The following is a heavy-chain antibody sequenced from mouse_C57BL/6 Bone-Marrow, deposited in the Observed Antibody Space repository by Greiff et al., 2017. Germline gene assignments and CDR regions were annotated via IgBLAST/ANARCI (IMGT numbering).Heavy chain of an antibody. CDR3: AREGGWLYYFDY. Sequence: VQLQQPRAELVKPGASVKLSCKASGYTFTSYWMQWVKQRPGQGLEWIGEIDPSDSYTNYNQKFKGKATLTVDTSSSTAYMQLSSLTSEDSAVYYCAREGGWLYYFDYWGQGTTLTVSS. J-gene: IGHJ2*01. CDR1: GYTFTSYW. CDR2: IDPSDSYT. V-gene: IGHV1-50*01. D-gene: IGHD2-2*01.